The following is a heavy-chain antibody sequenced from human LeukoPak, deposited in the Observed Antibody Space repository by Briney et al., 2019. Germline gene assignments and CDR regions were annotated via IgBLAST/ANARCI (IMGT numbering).Heavy chain of an antibody. Sequence: GRSLRLSCAASGFTFSSYGMHWVGQALGKGLEWVAVISYDGSNKYYADSVKGRFTISRDNSKNTLYLQMNSLRAEDTAVYYCATGEYYFDYWGQGALVTVSS. V-gene: IGHV3-30*03. CDR2: ISYDGSNK. D-gene: IGHD3-10*01. J-gene: IGHJ4*02. CDR3: ATGEYYFDY. CDR1: GFTFSSYG.